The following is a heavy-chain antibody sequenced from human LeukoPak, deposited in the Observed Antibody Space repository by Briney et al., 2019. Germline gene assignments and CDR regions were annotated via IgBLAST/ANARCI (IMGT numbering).Heavy chain of an antibody. CDR3: ARDLSRYCSSTSCYSGWFDP. J-gene: IGHJ5*02. V-gene: IGHV1-46*03. CDR1: GYTFTSYY. D-gene: IGHD2-2*01. CDR2: INPSGGST. Sequence: ASVKVSCKASGYTFTSYYMHWVRQAPGQGLEWMGIINPSGGSTSYARKFQGRVTMTRDTSTSTVYMELSSLRSEDTAVYYCARDLSRYCSSTSCYSGWFDPWGQGTLVTVSS.